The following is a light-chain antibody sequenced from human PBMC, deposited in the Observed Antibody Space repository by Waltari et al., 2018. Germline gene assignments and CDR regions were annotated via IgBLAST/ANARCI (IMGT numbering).Light chain of an antibody. CDR1: QNIYNW. J-gene: IGKJ2*01. V-gene: IGKV1-5*03. Sequence: DIQMTQSPSILSASIGDRVTITCRASQNIYNWLAWSQQKPGRAPNLLIYEASNLESGVPARFSGSGSGTEFTLTINSLQPDDFATYYCQQYDAYPYTFGQGAKLEIK. CDR2: EAS. CDR3: QQYDAYPYT.